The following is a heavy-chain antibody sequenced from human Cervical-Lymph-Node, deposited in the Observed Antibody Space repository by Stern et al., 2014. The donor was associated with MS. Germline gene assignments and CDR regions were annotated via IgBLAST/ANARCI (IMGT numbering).Heavy chain of an antibody. V-gene: IGHV3-9*01. D-gene: IGHD5-24*01. CDR2: VSWTSHSI. Sequence: EVHLVESGGGLVQPGRSLRLSCAASGFTFDDFTMHWVRQAPGKGLEWVSGVSWTSHSIGSADSVKGRFAISRDNAKNSLYLQMTSLRPEDTAFYYCARGRDGYKGPFFDYWGQGILVTVSS. CDR3: ARGRDGYKGPFFDY. CDR1: GFTFDDFT. J-gene: IGHJ4*02.